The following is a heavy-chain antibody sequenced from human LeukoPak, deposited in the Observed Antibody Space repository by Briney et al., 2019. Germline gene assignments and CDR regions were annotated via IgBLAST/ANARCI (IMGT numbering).Heavy chain of an antibody. CDR1: GASITSYY. J-gene: IGHJ4*02. V-gene: IGHV4-59*08. CDR3: ARRDDRSGYYFD. D-gene: IGHD3-22*01. Sequence: SETLSLTCTVSGASITSYYWSWGRQPPGKGLEWIGYIYHSATTNYNPSLKSRVTISVDTSKNQFSLKLSSVTAADTAVYYCARRDDRSGYYFDWGQGTLVTVSS. CDR2: IYHSATT.